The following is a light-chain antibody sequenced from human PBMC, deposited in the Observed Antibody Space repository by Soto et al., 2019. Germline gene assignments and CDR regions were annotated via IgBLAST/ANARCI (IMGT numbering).Light chain of an antibody. Sequence: DIQMTQSPSSLSASVGERVTITCQASQDISNYLNWYQQKPGKAPKLLIYDASNLETGVPSRFSGSGSGTDFTFTISSLQPEDIATYYCQQYDNLPPPTFGGGTKVEIK. J-gene: IGKJ4*01. CDR3: QQYDNLPPPT. V-gene: IGKV1-33*01. CDR1: QDISNY. CDR2: DAS.